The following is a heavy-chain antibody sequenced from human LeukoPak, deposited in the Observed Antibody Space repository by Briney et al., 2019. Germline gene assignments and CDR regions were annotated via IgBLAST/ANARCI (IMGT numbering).Heavy chain of an antibody. CDR2: ISSSSSYT. CDR1: GFTFSDYY. J-gene: IGHJ4*02. Sequence: GGSLRLSCAASGFTFSDYYMSWIRQAPGKGLEWVSYISSSSSYTNYADSVKGRFTISRDNAKNSLYLQMNSLRAEATAVYYCARARGRSSHHDYWGQGTLVTVSS. D-gene: IGHD6-13*01. V-gene: IGHV3-11*05. CDR3: ARARGRSSHHDY.